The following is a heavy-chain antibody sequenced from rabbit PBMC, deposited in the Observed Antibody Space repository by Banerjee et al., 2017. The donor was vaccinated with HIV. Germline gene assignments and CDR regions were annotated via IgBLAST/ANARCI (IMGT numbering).Heavy chain of an antibody. D-gene: IGHD7-1*01. CDR2: IHTVSSST. J-gene: IGHJ4*01. V-gene: IGHV1S45*01. CDR1: GFTLSGYW. Sequence: EESGGGLVKPEGSLTLTCTASGFTLSGYWICWVRQAPGKGLEWIGCIHTVSSSTYYASWAKGRFTISKTSSTTVTLQMTSLTAADTATYFCARGGTYIGDSWGLWGQGTLVTVS. CDR3: ARGGTYIGDSWGL.